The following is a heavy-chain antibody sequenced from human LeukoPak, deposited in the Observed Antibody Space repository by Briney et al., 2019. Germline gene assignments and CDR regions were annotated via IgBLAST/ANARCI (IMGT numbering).Heavy chain of an antibody. Sequence: PSQTLSLTFTVSAPSIISYYWGWIWQPPGKGLGWVGYIYTSGGTNYIPSLKGRVPISIDTSKNQFSLKLSSVTAAASAVYYCARLSTSPDRYYLDYWGQGTLVTVSS. CDR2: IYTSGGT. CDR3: ARLSTSPDRYYLDY. J-gene: IGHJ4*02. CDR1: APSIISYY. V-gene: IGHV4-4*09. D-gene: IGHD6-6*01.